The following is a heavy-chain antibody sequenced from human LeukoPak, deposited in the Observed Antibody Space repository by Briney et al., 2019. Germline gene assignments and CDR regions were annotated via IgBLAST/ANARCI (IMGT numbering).Heavy chain of an antibody. D-gene: IGHD4-11*01. J-gene: IGHJ4*02. CDR1: GFTFSHYG. Sequence: AGSLRLSCVASGFTFSHYGMHWIRQPPGKGLEWVGVICSDASNQYYAYLVRGRFTISRDNFKNTESLQMNSLRAEDTAIYYCAKDAQRGFDYSNSLEHWGQGSLVTVSS. CDR3: AKDAQRGFDYSNSLEH. V-gene: IGHV3-33*06. CDR2: ICSDASNQ.